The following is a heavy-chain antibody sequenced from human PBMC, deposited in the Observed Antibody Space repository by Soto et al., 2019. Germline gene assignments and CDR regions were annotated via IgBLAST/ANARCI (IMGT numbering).Heavy chain of an antibody. J-gene: IGHJ4*02. Sequence: ACVTVFCTSSCYSSNIYAISCVRQAPGQGLEWMGWVRPYNGDTKYAEKFQGRVTMTADTSTTTAYMELRRLTSDDTAVYYCVGNIFYNCGSAYHYFHDCGQGTL. V-gene: IGHV1-18*04. CDR1: CYSSNIYA. CDR2: VRPYNGDT. CDR3: VGNIFYNCGSAYHYFHD. D-gene: IGHD3-16*01.